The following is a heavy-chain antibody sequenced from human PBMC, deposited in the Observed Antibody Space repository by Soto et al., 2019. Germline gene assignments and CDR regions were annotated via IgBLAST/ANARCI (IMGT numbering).Heavy chain of an antibody. J-gene: IGHJ6*02. Sequence: PGGSLRLSCAASGLTFSSYAMSWVRQAPGKGLEWDSSISVSGGSAYYADSVKGGFTFSRDNSKNTLYLQMNSLRAEDTALYYCARDVYSDTPGLSRLRVDGLDVWGPGTTVTVSS. CDR2: ISVSGGSA. CDR1: GLTFSSYA. D-gene: IGHD1-20*01. V-gene: IGHV3-23*01. CDR3: ARDVYSDTPGLSRLRVDGLDV.